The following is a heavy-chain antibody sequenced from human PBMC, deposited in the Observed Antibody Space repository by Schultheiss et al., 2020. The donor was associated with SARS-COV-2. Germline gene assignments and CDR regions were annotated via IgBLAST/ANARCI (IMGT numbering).Heavy chain of an antibody. CDR2: ISWNSGSI. D-gene: IGHD2-2*01. Sequence: GGSLRLSFAASGFTFDDYAMHWVRQAPGKGLEWVSGISWNSGSIGYADSVKGRFTISRDNAKNSLYLQMNSLRAEDTAVYYCAREVPAAIGYFDYWGQGTLVTVSS. CDR3: AREVPAAIGYFDY. CDR1: GFTFDDYA. V-gene: IGHV3-9*01. J-gene: IGHJ4*02.